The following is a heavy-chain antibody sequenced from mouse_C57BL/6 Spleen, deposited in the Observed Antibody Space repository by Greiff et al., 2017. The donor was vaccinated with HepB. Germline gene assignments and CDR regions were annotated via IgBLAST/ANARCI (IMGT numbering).Heavy chain of an antibody. CDR3: TIYGNYPYYCDY. Sequence: EVQLQQSGAELVRPGASVKLSCTASGFNIKDDYMHWVKQRPEQGPERIGWIDPENGDTEYASKVQGKATITADTSSNTAYLQLSSLTSEDTAVYYCTIYGNYPYYCDYWGQGTTLTVSS. V-gene: IGHV14-4*01. J-gene: IGHJ2*01. CDR2: IDPENGDT. CDR1: GFNIKDDY. D-gene: IGHD2-1*01.